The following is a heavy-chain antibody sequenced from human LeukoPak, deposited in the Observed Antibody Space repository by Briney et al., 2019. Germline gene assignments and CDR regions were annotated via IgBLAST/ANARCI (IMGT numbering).Heavy chain of an antibody. V-gene: IGHV4-59*11. CDR2: ISYSGSF. CDR3: ARFVPVRTHTNSPGFDY. Sequence: SETLSLTCTVSGDSMDTHYWSWIRQTPGKGLEWIAYISYSGSFNYNPSLKSRVTTSIDTSKNQFSLVLTSVTAADMAVYYCARFVPVRTHTNSPGFDYWGQGTLVTVSS. D-gene: IGHD2-21*01. CDR1: GDSMDTHY. J-gene: IGHJ4*02.